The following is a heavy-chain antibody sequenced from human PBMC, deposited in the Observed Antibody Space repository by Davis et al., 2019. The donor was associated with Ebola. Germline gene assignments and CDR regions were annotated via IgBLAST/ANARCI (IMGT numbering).Heavy chain of an antibody. CDR1: GYTFTDYY. J-gene: IGHJ4*02. D-gene: IGHD3-3*01. CDR2: IAPSGDFT. CDR3: ARALDRLLDFDY. Sequence: AASVKVSCKASGYTFTDYYMNWVRQAPGQGLEWMGIIAPSGDFTRFAPKFQGRITLTTDTSTNTVYMELTILKSEDTAVYYCARALDRLLDFDYWGQGSLVTVSS. V-gene: IGHV1-46*01.